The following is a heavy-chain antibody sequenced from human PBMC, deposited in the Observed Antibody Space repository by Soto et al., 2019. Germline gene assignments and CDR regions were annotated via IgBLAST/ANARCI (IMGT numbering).Heavy chain of an antibody. D-gene: IGHD3-3*01. V-gene: IGHV3-13*01. J-gene: IGHJ6*01. CDR2: IGIGGDT. CDR3: TRTSGLFSYGLDV. Sequence: EVQLVESGGGLVQPGGSLRLSCVASGFTFSSYDMHWVRQTTGKGLEWVSGIGIGGDTYYSGSVKGRFTISRENAKDSFYLQMNSRGDGVTAVYNCTRTSGLFSYGLDVRGQGVTVTVSS. CDR1: GFTFSSYD.